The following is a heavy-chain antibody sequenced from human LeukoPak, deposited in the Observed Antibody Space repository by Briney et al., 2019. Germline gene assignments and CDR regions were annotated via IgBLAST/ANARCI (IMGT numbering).Heavy chain of an antibody. J-gene: IGHJ4*02. V-gene: IGHV3-48*03. CDR1: GFTFSRYE. CDR3: ARGAYYYGSGSYYNTPGLVY. CDR2: ISRSGSTI. Sequence: GSLELSCAAPGFTFSRYEMDWVPQAPGKGLGWVSYISRSGSTIYHADSVKGRFTISRDNAKNSLYLQMNSLRAEDTAVYYCARGAYYYGSGSYYNTPGLVYWGQGTLVTVSS. D-gene: IGHD3-10*01.